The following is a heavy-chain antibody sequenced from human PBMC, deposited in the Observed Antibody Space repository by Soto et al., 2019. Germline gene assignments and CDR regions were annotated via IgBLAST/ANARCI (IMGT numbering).Heavy chain of an antibody. Sequence: QVQLVQSGAEVKKPGASVKVSCKASGYTFTSYGISWVRQAPGQGLEWMGWISAYNGNTNNAQKLQGRVTMTTDTSXXTAYMELRSLRSDDTAVYYCARDLTSDYYYYGMDVWGQGTTVTVSS. J-gene: IGHJ6*02. CDR3: ARDLTSDYYYYGMDV. CDR1: GYTFTSYG. V-gene: IGHV1-18*01. CDR2: ISAYNGNT.